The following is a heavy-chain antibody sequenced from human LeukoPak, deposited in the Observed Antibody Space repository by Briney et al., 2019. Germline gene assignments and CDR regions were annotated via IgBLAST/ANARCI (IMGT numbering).Heavy chain of an antibody. J-gene: IGHJ4*02. CDR3: ARRAVAGSFDY. CDR1: GYTFTSYY. D-gene: IGHD6-19*01. Sequence: ASVKVSCKASGYTFTSYYMHWVRQAPGQGLEWVGIINPSGGSTSYAQKFQGRVTLTRDMSSSTVYMELSSLRSEDTAVYYCARRAVAGSFDYWGQGTLVTVSS. CDR2: INPSGGST. V-gene: IGHV1-46*01.